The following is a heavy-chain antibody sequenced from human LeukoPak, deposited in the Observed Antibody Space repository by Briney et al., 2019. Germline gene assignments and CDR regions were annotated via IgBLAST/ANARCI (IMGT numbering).Heavy chain of an antibody. D-gene: IGHD3-22*01. CDR1: GGSISNYY. CDR3: ARSYDTSGYFPAFDI. CDR2: ISYSGGT. V-gene: IGHV4-59*01. Sequence: SETLSLTCTVSGGSISNYYWSWSRQSPGKGLEGMGYISYSGGTNYNPSLKSRVTISLDTSKNQFSLKVTSVTAADTAFYYCARSYDTSGYFPAFDIWGQGTMITVSS. J-gene: IGHJ3*02.